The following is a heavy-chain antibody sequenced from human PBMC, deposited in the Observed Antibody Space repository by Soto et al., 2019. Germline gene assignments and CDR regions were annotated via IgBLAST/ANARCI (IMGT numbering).Heavy chain of an antibody. J-gene: IGHJ6*02. Sequence: GGSVRLSCAASGFTFSNYVIHWVRQAPGKGLEWVALISYDGSNKYYGDSVKGRFTISRDNSKNTLYLQVNSLRLEDTAIYFCARGRDYFDSSGPNYYGMDVWGQGTTVTVSS. D-gene: IGHD3-22*01. CDR2: ISYDGSNK. V-gene: IGHV3-30-3*01. CDR1: GFTFSNYV. CDR3: ARGRDYFDSSGPNYYGMDV.